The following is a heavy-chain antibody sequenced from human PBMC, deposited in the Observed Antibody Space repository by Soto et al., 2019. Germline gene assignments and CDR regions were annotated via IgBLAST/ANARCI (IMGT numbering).Heavy chain of an antibody. CDR2: IYSSGST. CDR3: AREGSYCTYNFAHGIQLWSFDF. J-gene: IGHJ4*02. Sequence: SETLSLTCTVSGGSINTFYCCWVRQPAGKGLEWIGRIYSSGSTSFNPSLESRVAMSVDTSKNHFSLNLSSVTAADMAVYYCAREGSYCTYNFAHGIQLWSFDFWGQGALATVSS. CDR1: GGSINTFY. V-gene: IGHV4-4*07. D-gene: IGHD5-18*01.